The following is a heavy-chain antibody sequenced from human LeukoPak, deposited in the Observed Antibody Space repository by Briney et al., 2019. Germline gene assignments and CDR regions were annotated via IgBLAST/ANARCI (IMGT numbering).Heavy chain of an antibody. D-gene: IGHD3-22*01. Sequence: PGGSLRLSCAASGFTFSGYAMSWVRQAPGTGLEWVSGTSGSGVSTYYADSVKGRFTISRDNSKNTVYLQLKSLRRDDTAVYYCAKVSRPSSRGYYLENWGQGTLVAVSS. CDR1: GFTFSGYA. CDR3: AKVSRPSSRGYYLEN. V-gene: IGHV3-23*01. J-gene: IGHJ4*02. CDR2: TSGSGVST.